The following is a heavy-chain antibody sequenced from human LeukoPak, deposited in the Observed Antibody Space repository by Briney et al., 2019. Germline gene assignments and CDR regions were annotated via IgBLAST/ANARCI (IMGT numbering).Heavy chain of an antibody. CDR1: GGSISSSSYY. CDR2: IYYSGST. J-gene: IGHJ4*02. V-gene: IGHV4-39*01. Sequence: NPSETLSLTCTVSGGSISSSSYYWGWIRQPPGKGLEWIGSIYYSGSTYYNPSLKSRVTISVDTSKNQFSLKLSSVTAADTAVYYCAGGGTITMIVVAYDYWGQGSLVIVSS. D-gene: IGHD3-22*01. CDR3: AGGGTITMIVVAYDY.